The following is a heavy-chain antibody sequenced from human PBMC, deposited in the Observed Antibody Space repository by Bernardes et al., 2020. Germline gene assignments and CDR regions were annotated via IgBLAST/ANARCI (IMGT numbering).Heavy chain of an antibody. CDR2: VWSSGANT. V-gene: IGHV3-23*01. D-gene: IGHD1-26*01. Sequence: GGSLRPPRSGPGFTLCSFAMSWVRPAPREGPELVPTVWSSGANTYYADSVKGRCTISRDNSKSTLFVQMNSLRAEDTAVYYCAKGSNLGLGYFDLWGRGTLVTVSS. CDR3: AKGSNLGLGYFDL. J-gene: IGHJ2*01. CDR1: GFTLCSFA.